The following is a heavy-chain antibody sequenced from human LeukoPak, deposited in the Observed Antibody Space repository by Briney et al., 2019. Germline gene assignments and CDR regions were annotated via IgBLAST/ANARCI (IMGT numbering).Heavy chain of an antibody. CDR3: ARGSSFGDY. V-gene: IGHV3-23*01. CDR1: GFTFSTYS. Sequence: PRGSLRLSCVASGFTFSTYSMSWVRPPPGKGLEWVSTISVNGGSTYYAGSVKGPFTNSRDNSKNTLYQTIDSVRAEHTDVYYRARGSSFGDYGGQGHVITVSS. CDR2: ISVNGGST. J-gene: IGHJ4*02. D-gene: IGHD5-18*01.